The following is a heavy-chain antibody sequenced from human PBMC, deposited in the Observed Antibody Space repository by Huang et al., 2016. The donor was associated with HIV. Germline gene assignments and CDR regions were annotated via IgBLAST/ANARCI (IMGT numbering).Heavy chain of an antibody. CDR3: ARGMVRGVTLNWFDP. D-gene: IGHD3-10*01. Sequence: EVQLVETGGGLIQPGGSLRLSCAASGFTVSSNSMSWVRQAPGKGLEWVSVIYSGGSTYYADSVKGRFTISRDNSKNTLYLQMNSLRAEDTAVYYCARGMVRGVTLNWFDPWGQGTLVTVSS. CDR2: IYSGGST. V-gene: IGHV3-53*02. CDR1: GFTVSSNS. J-gene: IGHJ5*02.